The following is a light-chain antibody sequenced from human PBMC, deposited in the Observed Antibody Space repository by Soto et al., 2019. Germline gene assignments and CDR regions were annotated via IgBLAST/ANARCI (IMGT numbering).Light chain of an antibody. CDR2: DAS. CDR3: QQRTDRPPWT. Sequence: EIVLTQSPATLSLSPGERATLSCRASQSIGLAIAWYQHKPGQAPRLLIFDASQRATGIPARFRGSGSGTDFTLSISSLEPGDFAVYYCQQRTDRPPWTFGQGTKGDIK. V-gene: IGKV3-11*01. CDR1: QSIGLA. J-gene: IGKJ1*01.